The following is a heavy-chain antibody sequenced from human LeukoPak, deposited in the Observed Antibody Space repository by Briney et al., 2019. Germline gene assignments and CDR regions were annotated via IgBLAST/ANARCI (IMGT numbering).Heavy chain of an antibody. CDR3: STWDRFDP. V-gene: IGHV3-48*04. Sequence: GGSLRLSCAAAGFTFSDYGMNWVRQAPGKGLEWVSYISNSGDTINYADSVQCRVTISRDNAKNSLYLQMNSLSADDTAVYYCSTWDRFDPWGQGTLVTVSS. J-gene: IGHJ5*02. CDR2: ISNSGDTI. D-gene: IGHD2/OR15-2a*01. CDR1: GFTFSDYG.